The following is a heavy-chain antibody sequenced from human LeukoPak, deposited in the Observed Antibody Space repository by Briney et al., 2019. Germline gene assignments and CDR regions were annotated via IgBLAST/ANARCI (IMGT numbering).Heavy chain of an antibody. CDR1: VYSFTGSY. Sequence: ASVKVSFKASVYSFTGSYIHWVRQAPGQGLEWMGWINANSGDTNYAQKFQGRVTMTRDTSISTAYMELSRIRSDDTAVYYCAREGSCSSSICSHDYWGQGTLVTVSS. CDR3: AREGSCSSSICSHDY. V-gene: IGHV1-2*02. D-gene: IGHD2-15*01. CDR2: INANSGDT. J-gene: IGHJ4*02.